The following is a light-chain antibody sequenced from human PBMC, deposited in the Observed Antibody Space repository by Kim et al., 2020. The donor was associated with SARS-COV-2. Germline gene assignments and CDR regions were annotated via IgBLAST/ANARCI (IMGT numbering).Light chain of an antibody. CDR1: SLRSDY. CDR3: NSRDSSGNHVV. Sequence: ALGQNVRITCQGDSLRSDYASWYQQKPGQAPVVVIYGKINRPSGIPDRFSGSSSGDTASLTITGAQAEDEADYYCNSRDSSGNHVVFGGGTQLTVL. CDR2: GKI. J-gene: IGLJ2*01. V-gene: IGLV3-19*01.